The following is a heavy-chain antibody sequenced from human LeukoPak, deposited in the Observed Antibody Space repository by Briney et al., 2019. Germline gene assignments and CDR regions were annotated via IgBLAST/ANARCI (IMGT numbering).Heavy chain of an antibody. Sequence: SKTLSLTCTVSGGSISSYYWSWIRQPPGKGLEWIGYIYTSGSTNYNPSLKSRVTISVDTSKNQFSLKLSSVTAADTAVYYCARYYYDSSGYFDYWGQGTLVTVSS. CDR1: GGSISSYY. CDR3: ARYYYDSSGYFDY. V-gene: IGHV4-4*09. D-gene: IGHD3-22*01. J-gene: IGHJ4*02. CDR2: IYTSGST.